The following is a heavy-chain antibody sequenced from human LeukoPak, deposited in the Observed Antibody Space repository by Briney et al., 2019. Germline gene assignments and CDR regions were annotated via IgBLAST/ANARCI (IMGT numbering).Heavy chain of an antibody. Sequence: SETLSLTCTVSGGSMSSYYWSWIRQPPGKELEWIGFIYSSGSTNSNPSLKSRVTISVDTSKNQFSLKLSSVTAADTAVYYCARGLVPAAMPDYWGQGTLVTVSS. J-gene: IGHJ4*02. D-gene: IGHD2-2*01. CDR1: GGSMSSYY. V-gene: IGHV4-59*01. CDR2: IYSSGST. CDR3: ARGLVPAAMPDY.